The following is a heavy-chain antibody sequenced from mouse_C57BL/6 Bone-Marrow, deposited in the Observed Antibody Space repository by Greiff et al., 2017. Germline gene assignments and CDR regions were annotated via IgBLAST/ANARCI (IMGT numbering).Heavy chain of an antibody. Sequence: QVQLKQPGAELVMPGASVKLSCKASGYTFTSYWMHWVKQRPGQGLEWIGEIDPSDSYTNYNQKFKGKSTLTVDKSSSTAYMQLSSLTSEDSAVYYWAIIYYGNYAAWFAYWGQGTLVTVSA. CDR1: GYTFTSYW. CDR2: IDPSDSYT. CDR3: AIIYYGNYAAWFAY. J-gene: IGHJ3*01. V-gene: IGHV1-69*01. D-gene: IGHD2-1*01.